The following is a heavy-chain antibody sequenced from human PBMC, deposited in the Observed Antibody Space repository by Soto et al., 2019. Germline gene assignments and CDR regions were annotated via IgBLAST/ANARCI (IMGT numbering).Heavy chain of an antibody. CDR2: IYCSGSS. V-gene: IGHV4-30-4*01. D-gene: IGHD6-6*01. CDR3: AGMDSSSSLLSSPSDY. J-gene: IGHJ4*02. CDR1: GGSISSGDLY. Sequence: QVQLQESGPGLVKPSQTLSLTCTVSGGSISSGDLYWIWIRQPPGKGRVGIGYIYCSGSSYYNPSLKSRGTISVDTSKNHSAQKLSSVTAADTAAYYCAGMDSSSSLLSSPSDYWGQGTLVTVSS.